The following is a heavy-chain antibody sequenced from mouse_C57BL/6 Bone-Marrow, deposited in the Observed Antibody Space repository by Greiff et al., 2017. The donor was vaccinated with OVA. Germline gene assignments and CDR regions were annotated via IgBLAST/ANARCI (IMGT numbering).Heavy chain of an antibody. CDR1: GYTFTSYW. CDR3: ARPYDYDRDYYAMDY. D-gene: IGHD2-4*01. J-gene: IGHJ4*01. V-gene: IGHV1-64*01. CDR2: IHPNSGST. Sequence: VQLQQPGAELVKPGASVKLSCKASGYTFTSYWMHWVKQRPGQGLEWIGMIHPNSGSTNYNEKFKSKATLTVEKSSSTAYMQLSSLTSDDSAVYYCARPYDYDRDYYAMDYWGQGTSVTVSS.